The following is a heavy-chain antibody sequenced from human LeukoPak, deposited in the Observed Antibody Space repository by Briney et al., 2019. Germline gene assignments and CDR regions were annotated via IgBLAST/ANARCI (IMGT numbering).Heavy chain of an antibody. J-gene: IGHJ4*02. V-gene: IGHV4-39*07. CDR3: ARDIVLMVYED. Sequence: SETLSLTCTVSGGSISTSSYYWGWIRQPPGKGPEWIGSIYHSGSTYYNPSLKSRVTISVDTSKNQFSLKLSSVTAADTAVYYCARDIVLMVYEDWGQGTLVTVSS. CDR1: GGSISTSSYY. CDR2: IYHSGST. D-gene: IGHD2-8*01.